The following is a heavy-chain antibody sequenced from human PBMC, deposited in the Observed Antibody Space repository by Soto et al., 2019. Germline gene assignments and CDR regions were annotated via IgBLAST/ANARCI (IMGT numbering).Heavy chain of an antibody. CDR1: GGSISSGDYY. J-gene: IGHJ4*02. CDR3: ARFAFLEWLLYGGFDY. V-gene: IGHV4-30-4*01. D-gene: IGHD3-3*01. Sequence: PSETLSLTCTVSGGSISSGDYYWSWIRQPPGKGLEWIGYIYYSGSTYYNPSLKSRVTISVDTSKNQFSLKLSSVTAADTAVYYCARFAFLEWLLYGGFDYWGQGTLVTVSS. CDR2: IYYSGST.